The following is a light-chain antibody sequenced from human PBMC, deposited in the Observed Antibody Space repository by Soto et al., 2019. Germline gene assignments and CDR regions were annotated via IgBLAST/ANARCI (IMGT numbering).Light chain of an antibody. Sequence: EVVMTQSPATLSVSPGERATLSCRASQSLTTDLAWYQQKPGQAPRLLIYDASTAAAGVPARFSGSGSGTEFTLTISSLQSEDFAIYYCQQYHSWPPLTFGGGTTVEMK. CDR3: QQYHSWPPLT. V-gene: IGKV3-15*01. CDR2: DAS. J-gene: IGKJ4*01. CDR1: QSLTTD.